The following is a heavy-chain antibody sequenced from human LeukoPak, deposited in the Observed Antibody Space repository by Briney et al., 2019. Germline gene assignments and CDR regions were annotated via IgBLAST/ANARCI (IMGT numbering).Heavy chain of an antibody. CDR3: ARDKIVGATHFDY. D-gene: IGHD1-26*01. Sequence: GGSLRLSCAASGFTFSSYWMSWVRQAPGKGLEWVANIKQDGSEKYYVDSVKGRFTISRDNAKNSLYLQMNSLRAEDTAVYYCARDKIVGATHFDYWGQGTLVTVSA. CDR1: GFTFSSYW. V-gene: IGHV3-7*01. J-gene: IGHJ4*02. CDR2: IKQDGSEK.